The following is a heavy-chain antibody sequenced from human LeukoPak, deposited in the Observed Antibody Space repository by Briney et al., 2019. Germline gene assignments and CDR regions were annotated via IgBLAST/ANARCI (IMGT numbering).Heavy chain of an antibody. CDR2: AYYSGTT. Sequence: PSETLSLTCTVSGGSISNSNYYWGWIRQPPGKGLEWIGGAYYSGTTYYSPSLKSRVTISVDTPRNHFSLNLNSVTAADTAVYYCARHSSSAWYYYFDYWGQGSFVTVSS. CDR3: ARHSSSAWYYYFDY. V-gene: IGHV4-39*01. D-gene: IGHD6-19*01. J-gene: IGHJ4*02. CDR1: GGSISNSNYY.